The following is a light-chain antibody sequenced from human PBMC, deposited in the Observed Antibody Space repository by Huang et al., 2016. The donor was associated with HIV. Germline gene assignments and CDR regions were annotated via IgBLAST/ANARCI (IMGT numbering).Light chain of an antibody. J-gene: IGKJ5*01. CDR3: QQYNNWPSIT. CDR2: GAS. Sequence: EIVMTQSAATLSVSPGERATLSCRASQSISSNLAWYQQKPGQAPRLLIYGASTRATGIPARFSGSGSGTDFTLTISSLQSEDFAVYYCQQYNNWPSITFGQGTRLEIK. CDR1: QSISSN. V-gene: IGKV3-15*01.